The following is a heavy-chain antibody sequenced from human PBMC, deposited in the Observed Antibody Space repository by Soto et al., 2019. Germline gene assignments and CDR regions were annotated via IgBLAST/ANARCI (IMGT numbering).Heavy chain of an antibody. CDR1: GFTFDDYA. J-gene: IGHJ4*02. V-gene: IGHV3-9*01. CDR2: ISWNSGSI. CDR3: AKARPNYSSSQGGLIGPFDY. D-gene: IGHD6-6*01. Sequence: EVQLVESGGGLVQPGRSLRLSCAASGFTFDDYAMHWVRQAPGKGLEWVSGISWNSGSIGYADSVKGRFTISRDNAKNSLYLQMNSLRAEDTALYYCAKARPNYSSSQGGLIGPFDYWGQGTLVTVSS.